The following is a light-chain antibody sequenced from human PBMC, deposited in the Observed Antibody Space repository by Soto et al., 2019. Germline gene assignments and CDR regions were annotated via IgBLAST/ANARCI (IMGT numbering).Light chain of an antibody. CDR1: QDINKN. CDR2: DAS. CDR3: QQYESLPLT. Sequence: DIQMTQSPSSLSASVGEAITITCEASQDINKNLIWYQQKPGKAPKLLIYDASDLETGVPSRFSGSGSGTGFTFTISSLQPEDFATYYCQQYESLPLTFGQGTRLEIK. V-gene: IGKV1-33*01. J-gene: IGKJ5*01.